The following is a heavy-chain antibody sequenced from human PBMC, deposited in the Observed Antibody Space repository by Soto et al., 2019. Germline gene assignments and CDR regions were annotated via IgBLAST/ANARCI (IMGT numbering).Heavy chain of an antibody. CDR2: IYYSGKT. CDR3: ASIRITIFGVVIMSRVFDY. CDR1: GASITSTTYF. Sequence: NPSETLSLTCSLSGASITSTTYFWAWIRQPPGKGLEWVGSIYYSGKTHYNPSLKSRTTISVDRSKNQFSLKLSSVTAADTAVYYCASIRITIFGVVIMSRVFDYWGQGTLVTVSS. J-gene: IGHJ4*02. D-gene: IGHD3-3*01. V-gene: IGHV4-39*01.